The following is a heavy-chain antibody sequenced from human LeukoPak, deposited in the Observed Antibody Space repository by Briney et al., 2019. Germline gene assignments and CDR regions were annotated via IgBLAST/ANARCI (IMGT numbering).Heavy chain of an antibody. D-gene: IGHD4/OR15-4a*01. CDR2: IRYDGTNK. Sequence: GGSLRLSCAASGFTFRNYGMHWVRQAPGKGLEWVAFIRYDGTNKYYADSVKGRFTISRDNGKNSLDLQMNSLRAGDTAVYYCARDTLGEGEDANYAVYYFDYWGQGTVVTVSS. J-gene: IGHJ4*02. CDR1: GFTFRNYG. V-gene: IGHV3-30*02. CDR3: ARDTLGEGEDANYAVYYFDY.